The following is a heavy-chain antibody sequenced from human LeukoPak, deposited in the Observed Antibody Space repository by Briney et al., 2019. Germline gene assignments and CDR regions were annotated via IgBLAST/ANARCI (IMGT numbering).Heavy chain of an antibody. CDR2: IYYSGST. V-gene: IGHV4-59*01. J-gene: IGHJ6*02. Sequence: SETLSLTCAVYGVSFSGYYWSWLRQPPGKGLEWIGYIYYSGSTNYNPSLKSRVTISVDTSKNQFSLKLSSVTAADTAVYYCARGRTAVAGYYGMDVWGQGTTVTVSS. CDR1: GVSFSGYY. D-gene: IGHD6-13*01. CDR3: ARGRTAVAGYYGMDV.